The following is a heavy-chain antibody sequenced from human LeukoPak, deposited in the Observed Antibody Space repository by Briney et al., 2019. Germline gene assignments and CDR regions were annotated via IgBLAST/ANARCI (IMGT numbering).Heavy chain of an antibody. CDR1: GFTFSSYW. CDR3: ARGCRDYGDYSDAFDI. Sequence: GGSLRLSCAASGFTFSSYWMSWVRQAPGKGLEWVANIKQDGSEKYYVDSVKGRFTISRDNAKNSLYLQMNSLRADDTAVYYCARGCRDYGDYSDAFDIWGQGTMVTVSS. CDR2: IKQDGSEK. D-gene: IGHD4-17*01. J-gene: IGHJ3*02. V-gene: IGHV3-7*04.